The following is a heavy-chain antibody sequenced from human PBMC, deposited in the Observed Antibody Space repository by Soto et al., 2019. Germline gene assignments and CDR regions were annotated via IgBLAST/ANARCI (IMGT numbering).Heavy chain of an antibody. Sequence: SGPTLVNPTQTLTLTCTFSGFSLSTSGMRVSWIRQPPGKALEWLARIDWDDDKFYSTSLKTRLTISKDTSKNQVVLTMTNMDPVDTATYYCAIDSSGFALNYWGQRTLVTVSS. V-gene: IGHV2-70*04. CDR2: IDWDDDK. D-gene: IGHD3-22*01. CDR1: GFSLSTSGMR. CDR3: AIDSSGFALNY. J-gene: IGHJ4*02.